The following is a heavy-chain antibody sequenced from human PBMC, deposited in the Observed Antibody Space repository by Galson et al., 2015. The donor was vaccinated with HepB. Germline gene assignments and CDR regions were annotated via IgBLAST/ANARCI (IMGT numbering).Heavy chain of an antibody. Sequence: SLRLSCAASGFTFSSYSMNWVRQAPGKGLEWVSSISSSSSYIYYADSVKGRFTISRDNAKNSLYLQMNSLRAEDTAVYYCARDPYCTGGVCYKGGDFDYWGQGTLVTVSS. V-gene: IGHV3-21*01. J-gene: IGHJ4*02. CDR3: ARDPYCTGGVCYKGGDFDY. CDR2: ISSSSSYI. CDR1: GFTFSSYS. D-gene: IGHD2-8*02.